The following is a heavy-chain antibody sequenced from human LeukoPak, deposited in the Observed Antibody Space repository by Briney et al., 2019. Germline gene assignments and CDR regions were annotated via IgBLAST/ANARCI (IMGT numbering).Heavy chain of an antibody. Sequence: SETLSLTCAVYGGSFSGYYWSWIRQPPGKGLEWIGEINHSGSTNYNPSLKSRVTISVDTSKNQFSLKLSSVTAAGTAVYYCARRGDSLKIAKYYFDYWGQGTLVTVS. CDR3: ARRGDSLKIAKYYFDY. J-gene: IGHJ4*02. V-gene: IGHV4-34*01. D-gene: IGHD5-18*01. CDR2: INHSGST. CDR1: GGSFSGYY.